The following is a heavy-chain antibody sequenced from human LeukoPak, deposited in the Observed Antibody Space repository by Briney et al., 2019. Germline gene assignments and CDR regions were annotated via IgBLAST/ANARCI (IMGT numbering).Heavy chain of an antibody. CDR3: AKLLAVAGDAFDI. D-gene: IGHD6-19*01. CDR2: ISYDGSNK. Sequence: GGSLRLSCAASGFTFSSYGMHWVRQAPGKGLEGVAVISYDGSNKSYADSVKGRFTISRDNSKTTLYLQMNRLRAEDTAVYYCAKLLAVAGDAFDIWGQGTMVTVSS. CDR1: GFTFSSYG. V-gene: IGHV3-30*18. J-gene: IGHJ3*02.